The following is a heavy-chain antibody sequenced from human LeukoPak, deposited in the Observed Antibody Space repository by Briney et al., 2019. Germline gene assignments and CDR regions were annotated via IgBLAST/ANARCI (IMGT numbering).Heavy chain of an antibody. D-gene: IGHD6-13*01. CDR3: ARDRIQDSSWHPDAFDL. V-gene: IGHV4-59*01. CDR1: GGSISSYY. J-gene: IGHJ3*01. CDR2: IYYSGST. Sequence: SETLSLTCTVSGGSISSYYWSWIRQPPGKGLEWIGYIYYSGSTNYNPSLKSRVTISVDTSKNQFSLKLNSVTAADTAVYYCARDRIQDSSWHPDAFDLWGQGTMVTVSS.